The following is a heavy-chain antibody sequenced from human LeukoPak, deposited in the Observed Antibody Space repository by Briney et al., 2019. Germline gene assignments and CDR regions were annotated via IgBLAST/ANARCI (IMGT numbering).Heavy chain of an antibody. CDR3: ARHRAYSSSSPFDY. J-gene: IGHJ4*02. CDR2: IYYTGST. V-gene: IGHV4-59*08. Sequence: SETLSLTCSVSGVSISSLYWSWIRQPPGKGLEWIGYIYYTGSTNYNPSLKSRVTMFVDMSKNQFSLRLSSVTAADTAVYYCARHRAYSSSSPFDYWGQGTLVTVSS. CDR1: GVSISSLY. D-gene: IGHD6-6*01.